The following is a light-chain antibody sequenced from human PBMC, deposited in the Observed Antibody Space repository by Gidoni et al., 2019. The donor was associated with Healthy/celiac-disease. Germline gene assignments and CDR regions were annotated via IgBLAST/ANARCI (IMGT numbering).Light chain of an antibody. CDR2: AAS. V-gene: IGKV1-39*01. CDR1: QSISSY. J-gene: IGKJ1*01. Sequence: DIQMTQSTSSLSASVGDRVTITCRASQSISSYLNWYQQKPGKATKLLIYAASSLQSGVPSRFSGSGSGTDFTLTISSLQPEDFATYYCQQSYSTPRTFXQXTKVEIK. CDR3: QQSYSTPRT.